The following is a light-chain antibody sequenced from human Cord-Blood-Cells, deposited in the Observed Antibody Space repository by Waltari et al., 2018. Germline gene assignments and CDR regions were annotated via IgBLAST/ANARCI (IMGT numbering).Light chain of an antibody. J-gene: IGKJ1*01. CDR2: GAS. CDR1: QSVSSN. CDR3: QQYNNWWT. Sequence: IVMTQSPATPSVSPGERATLSCRASQSVSSNLAWYQQKPGKAPRLLIYGASTRATGIPARFSGSGSGTEFTLTISSLQSEDFAVYYCQQYNNWWTFGQGTKVEIK. V-gene: IGKV3-15*01.